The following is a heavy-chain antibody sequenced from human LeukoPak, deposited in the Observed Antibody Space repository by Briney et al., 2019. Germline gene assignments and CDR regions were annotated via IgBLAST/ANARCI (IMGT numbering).Heavy chain of an antibody. Sequence: SETLSLTCTVSGGSISNYYWSWIRQPPGKGLEWIGSIYYSGSTTYNPSLKSRVTISVDTSKNQFSLKLTSVTAADTAVYYCARPGYYGSENFYYDAFDIWGQGTMVTVSS. CDR1: GGSISNYY. V-gene: IGHV4-59*08. J-gene: IGHJ3*02. CDR3: ARPGYYGSENFYYDAFDI. CDR2: IYYSGST. D-gene: IGHD3-10*01.